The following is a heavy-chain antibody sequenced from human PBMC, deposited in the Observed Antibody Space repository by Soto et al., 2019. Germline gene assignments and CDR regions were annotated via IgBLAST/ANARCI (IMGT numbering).Heavy chain of an antibody. V-gene: IGHV3-23*01. CDR3: AKRSIVVVPAAIFYYYYYMDV. Sequence: GGSLRLSCAASGFTFSSYAMSWVRQAPGKGLEWVSAISGSGGSTYYADSVKGRFTISRDNSKNTLYLQMNSLRAEDTAVYYCAKRSIVVVPAAIFYYYYYMDVWGKGTTVTVSS. J-gene: IGHJ6*03. CDR1: GFTFSSYA. CDR2: ISGSGGST. D-gene: IGHD2-2*01.